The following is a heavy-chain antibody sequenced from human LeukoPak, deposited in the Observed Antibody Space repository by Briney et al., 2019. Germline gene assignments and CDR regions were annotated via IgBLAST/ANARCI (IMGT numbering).Heavy chain of an antibody. Sequence: GRSLRLSCAASGFTFSSYGMHWVRQAPGKGLEWVAVISYDGSNKYYADSVKGRFTISRDNSKNTLYLQMNSLRAEDTAVYYCAKGGGATVFAYWGQGTLVTVSS. CDR1: GFTFSSYG. CDR2: ISYDGSNK. V-gene: IGHV3-30*18. D-gene: IGHD1-26*01. J-gene: IGHJ4*02. CDR3: AKGGGATVFAY.